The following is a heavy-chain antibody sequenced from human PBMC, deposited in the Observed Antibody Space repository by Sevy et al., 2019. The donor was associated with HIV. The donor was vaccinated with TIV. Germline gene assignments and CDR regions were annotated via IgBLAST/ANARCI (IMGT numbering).Heavy chain of an antibody. CDR1: GFTFSDYY. Sequence: GGSLRLSCAASGFTFSDYYMSWIGQAPGKGLEWVSYISSSGSTIYYADSVKGRFTISRDNAKNSLYLQMNSLRAEDTAVYYCASYYYDSSAAIDYWGQGTLVTVSS. J-gene: IGHJ4*02. V-gene: IGHV3-11*01. D-gene: IGHD3-22*01. CDR2: ISSSGSTI. CDR3: ASYYYDSSAAIDY.